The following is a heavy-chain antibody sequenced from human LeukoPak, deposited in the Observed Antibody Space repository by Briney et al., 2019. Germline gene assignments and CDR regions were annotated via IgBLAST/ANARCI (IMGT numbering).Heavy chain of an antibody. CDR1: GYTFTSHG. Sequence: ASVKVSCKASGYTFTSHGISWVRQAPGQGLEWMGWISAYNGNTNYAQKLQGRVTMTTDTSTSTAYMELRSLRSDDTAVYYCARGILEWSSGDAFDIWGQGTMVTVSS. D-gene: IGHD3-3*01. CDR3: ARGILEWSSGDAFDI. V-gene: IGHV1-18*01. CDR2: ISAYNGNT. J-gene: IGHJ3*02.